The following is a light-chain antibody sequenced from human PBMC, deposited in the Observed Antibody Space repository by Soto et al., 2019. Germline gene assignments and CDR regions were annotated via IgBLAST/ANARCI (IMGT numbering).Light chain of an antibody. V-gene: IGKV3-11*01. CDR3: QQRSNWPLS. CDR2: DAS. J-gene: IGKJ4*01. Sequence: EIVLTQSPITLSLSPGERATLSCRASQSVSSSLAWYQQKPGQAPRLLIYDASNSATGIPARFSGSGSETDFNINVSSLEPEDFAVYYCQQRSNWPLSFGGGTKVEIK. CDR1: QSVSSS.